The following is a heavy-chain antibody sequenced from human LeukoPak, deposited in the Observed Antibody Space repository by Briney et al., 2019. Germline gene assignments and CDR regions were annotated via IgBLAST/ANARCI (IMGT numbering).Heavy chain of an antibody. CDR1: GFTFSGFY. V-gene: IGHV3-21*06. Sequence: GGSLRLSCAASGFTFSGFYMNWVRQAPGKGLEWVSTISGSTIYIYYADSVKGRFTISRDNAKNSLSLQMNSLRAEDTAVYYCGRVRCSRGTCYLDYWGQGTLVTVSS. CDR3: GRVRCSRGTCYLDY. J-gene: IGHJ4*02. D-gene: IGHD2-15*01. CDR2: ISGSTIYI.